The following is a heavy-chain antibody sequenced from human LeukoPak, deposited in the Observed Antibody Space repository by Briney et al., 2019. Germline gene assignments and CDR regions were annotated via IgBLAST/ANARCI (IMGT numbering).Heavy chain of an antibody. Sequence: PGGSLRLSCAASGFTFSSYGMHWVRQAPGKGLEWVAVIWYDGSNKYYADSVKGRFTISRDNSKSTLYLQLNGLRGEDTAIYYCAKDLSYSFDYWGQGALVTVSS. D-gene: IGHD5-18*01. J-gene: IGHJ4*02. V-gene: IGHV3-33*06. CDR2: IWYDGSNK. CDR1: GFTFSSYG. CDR3: AKDLSYSFDY.